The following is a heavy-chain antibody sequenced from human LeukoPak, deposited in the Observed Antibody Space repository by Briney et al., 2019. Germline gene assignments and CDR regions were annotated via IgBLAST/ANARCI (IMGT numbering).Heavy chain of an antibody. CDR2: ILYDGSKK. CDR3: AKGDYYDALTGRQNWFGP. D-gene: IGHD3-9*01. J-gene: IGHJ5*02. Sequence: GGSLRLSCAASGFTFTSYGMHWVRQAPGKGLEWVTFILYDGSKKYYADSVKGRFTISRDNSKNTLYLQMNSLRVEDTAVYYCAKGDYYDALTGRQNWFGPWGQGTLVTVSS. CDR1: GFTFTSYG. V-gene: IGHV3-30*18.